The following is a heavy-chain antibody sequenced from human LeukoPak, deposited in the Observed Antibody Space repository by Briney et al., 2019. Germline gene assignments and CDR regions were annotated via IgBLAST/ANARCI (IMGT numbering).Heavy chain of an antibody. V-gene: IGHV3-7*01. CDR3: ARDGVRGYSYGPQIFDY. D-gene: IGHD5-18*01. CDR2: IKKDGSEK. J-gene: IGHJ4*02. Sequence: GGSLRLSCAASGFTFSSYWMSWVRQAPGKGLEWVANIKKDGSEKYYVDSVKGRFTISRDNAKNSLYLQMNSLRAEDTAVYYCARDGVRGYSYGPQIFDYWGQGTLVTVSS. CDR1: GFTFSSYW.